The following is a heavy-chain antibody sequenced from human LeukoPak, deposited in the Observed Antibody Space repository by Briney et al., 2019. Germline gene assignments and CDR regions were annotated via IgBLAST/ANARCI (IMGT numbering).Heavy chain of an antibody. J-gene: IGHJ3*02. Sequence: GGSLRPSCAASGFTFSSYAMSWVRQAPGKGLEWVSAISGSGGSTYYADSVKGRFTISRDNSKNTLYLQMNSLRAEDTAVYYCAKDRVRHTDAFDIWGQGTMVTVSS. CDR1: GFTFSSYA. CDR3: AKDRVRHTDAFDI. CDR2: ISGSGGST. D-gene: IGHD2-2*01. V-gene: IGHV3-23*01.